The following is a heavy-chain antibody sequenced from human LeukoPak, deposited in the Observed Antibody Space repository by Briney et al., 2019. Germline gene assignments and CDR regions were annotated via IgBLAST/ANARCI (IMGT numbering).Heavy chain of an antibody. Sequence: PGGSLRLSCAASGFTFSSYSMNWVRQAPGKGLEWVSSISSSSSYIYYADSVKGRFTISRDNAKNSLCLQMNSLRAEDTAVYYCAAGGGYDILTGYYRFDPWGQGTLVTVSS. J-gene: IGHJ5*02. V-gene: IGHV3-21*01. D-gene: IGHD3-9*01. CDR1: GFTFSSYS. CDR2: ISSSSSYI. CDR3: AAGGGYDILTGYYRFDP.